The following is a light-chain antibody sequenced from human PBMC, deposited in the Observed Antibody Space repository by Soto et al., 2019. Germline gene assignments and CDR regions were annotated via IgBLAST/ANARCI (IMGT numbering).Light chain of an antibody. J-gene: IGKJ1*01. CDR2: DAS. CDR1: QSISTW. Sequence: IQMTQSPSILSASVGDRVTITCRASQSISTWLAWYQQKPEKAPKVLIYDASSLKSGVPSRFSGSGSGTEFTFTISSLQPDDFATYYCQQYKSYSWTFGQGTKV. V-gene: IGKV1-5*01. CDR3: QQYKSYSWT.